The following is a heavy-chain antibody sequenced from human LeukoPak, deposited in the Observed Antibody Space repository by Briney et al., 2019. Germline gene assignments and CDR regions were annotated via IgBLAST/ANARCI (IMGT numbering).Heavy chain of an antibody. CDR1: GYTFTGYY. Sequence: ASVKVSCKASGYTFTGYYMHWVRQAPGQGFEWMGWINPNSGDTNYAQKFQGRVTMTRDTSISTAHMELSRLRSDDTAVYYCARDELTYYDILTGYYRESMRFDPWGQGTLVTVSS. CDR2: INPNSGDT. CDR3: ARDELTYYDILTGYYRESMRFDP. J-gene: IGHJ5*02. D-gene: IGHD3-9*01. V-gene: IGHV1-2*02.